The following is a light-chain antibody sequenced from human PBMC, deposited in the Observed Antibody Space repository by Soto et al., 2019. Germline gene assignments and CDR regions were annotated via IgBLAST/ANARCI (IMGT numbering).Light chain of an antibody. J-gene: IGKJ3*01. Sequence: DVVMTQSPLSLPVTLGQPASISCRSSQSLEKSDGNTYLNWFKQRPGQSPRRLLYNLSYRNSGVRDRFSGSGSGTDVTLKISRVEALDVGVCYSMLVRRWPPAFTFDPGTKLDIK. V-gene: IGKV2-30*01. CDR1: QSLEKSDGNTY. CDR3: MLVRRWPPAFT. CDR2: NLS.